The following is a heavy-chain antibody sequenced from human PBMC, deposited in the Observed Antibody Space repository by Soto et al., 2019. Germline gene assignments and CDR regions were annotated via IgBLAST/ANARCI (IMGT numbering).Heavy chain of an antibody. V-gene: IGHV3-30*03. CDR3: ATVIHYGSPFDY. CDR2: ISYDGSNK. D-gene: IGHD4-17*01. CDR1: GFTFSSYG. J-gene: IGHJ4*02. Sequence: PGGSLRLSCAASGFTFSSYGMHWVRQAPGKGLEWVAVISYDGSNKYYADSVKGRFTISRDNSKNTLYLQMNSLRAEDTAVYYCATVIHYGSPFDYWGQGTLVTVSS.